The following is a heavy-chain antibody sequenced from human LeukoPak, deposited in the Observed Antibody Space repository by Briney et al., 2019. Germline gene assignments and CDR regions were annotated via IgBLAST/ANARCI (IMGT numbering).Heavy chain of an antibody. D-gene: IGHD1-26*01. Sequence: SVKVSCKASGGTFSSYAISWVRQAPGQGLEWMGGIIPIFGTANYAQKFQGRVTITADKSTSTAYMELSSLRSEDTAVYYCAYSGSFYDAFDIWGQGTMVTVSS. CDR3: AYSGSFYDAFDI. J-gene: IGHJ3*02. CDR1: GGTFSSYA. V-gene: IGHV1-69*06. CDR2: IIPIFGTA.